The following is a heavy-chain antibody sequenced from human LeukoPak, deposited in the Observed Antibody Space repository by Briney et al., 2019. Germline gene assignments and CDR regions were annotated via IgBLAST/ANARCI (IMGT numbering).Heavy chain of an antibody. D-gene: IGHD6-13*01. CDR2: IYYSGST. CDR3: ASSIAAAGYVYYYGMDV. J-gene: IGHJ6*02. Sequence: SQTLSLTCTVSGGSISSGDYYWSWIRQPPGKGLEWIGYIYYSGSTYYNPSLKSRVTISVDTSKNQFSLKLSSVTAADTAVYYCASSIAAAGYVYYYGMDVWGQGTTVTVSS. CDR1: GGSISSGDYY. V-gene: IGHV4-30-4*01.